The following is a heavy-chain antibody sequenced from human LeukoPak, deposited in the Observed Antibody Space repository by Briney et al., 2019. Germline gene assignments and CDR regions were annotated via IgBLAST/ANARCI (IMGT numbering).Heavy chain of an antibody. V-gene: IGHV4-61*02. CDR1: GGSISSGSYY. J-gene: IGHJ5*02. CDR2: IYTSGST. D-gene: IGHD3-3*01. Sequence: SQTLSLTCTVSGGSISSGSYYWSWIRQPAGKGLEWIGRIYTSGSTNYNPSLKSRVTISVDTSKNQFSLKLSSVTAADTAVYYCACQKYYDFWSGYSHSWFDPWGQGTLVTVSS. CDR3: ACQKYYDFWSGYSHSWFDP.